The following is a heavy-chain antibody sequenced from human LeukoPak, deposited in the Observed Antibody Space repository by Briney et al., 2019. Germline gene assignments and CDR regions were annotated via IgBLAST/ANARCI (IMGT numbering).Heavy chain of an antibody. D-gene: IGHD2-2*01. Sequence: WASLKVSCKASGYSFTIFYMHWLRQAPGQGLEWVGRIKTDTGGTYFAHTFKGRATFTRDTSINTAYMEMNRLTSDDTAVYYCARDRSQLKHNCFEPWGQGTLVTVFS. CDR3: ARDRSQLKHNCFEP. V-gene: IGHV1-2*06. CDR2: IKTDTGGT. J-gene: IGHJ5*02. CDR1: GYSFTIFY.